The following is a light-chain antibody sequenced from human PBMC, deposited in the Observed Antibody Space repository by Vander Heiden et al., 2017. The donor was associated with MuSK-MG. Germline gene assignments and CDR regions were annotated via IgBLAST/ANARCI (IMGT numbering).Light chain of an antibody. CDR2: GAS. CDR3: HQYNNWPLIT. V-gene: IGKV3-15*01. J-gene: IGKJ5*01. CDR1: QSVSSY. Sequence: EIVMTQSPATLSVSPGERATLSCRASQSVSSYLAWYQQKPGQAPRLLIYGASTRATGIPARFSGSGSGTEFTLTISSLQSEDFAVYYCHQYNNWPLITFGQGTRLEIK.